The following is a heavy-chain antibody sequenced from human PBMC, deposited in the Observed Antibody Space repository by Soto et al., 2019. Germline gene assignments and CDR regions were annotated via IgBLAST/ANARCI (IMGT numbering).Heavy chain of an antibody. Sequence: GGSLRLSCAASGFTFDGYAMHWVRQAPGKGLEWVSGISWNSGSIGYADSVKGRFTISRDNAKNSLYLQMNSLRAEDTALYYCAKAGVVITGDYYYYMDVWGKGTTVTVSS. CDR3: AKAGVVITGDYYYYMDV. D-gene: IGHD3-3*01. CDR1: GFTFDGYA. V-gene: IGHV3-9*01. CDR2: ISWNSGSI. J-gene: IGHJ6*03.